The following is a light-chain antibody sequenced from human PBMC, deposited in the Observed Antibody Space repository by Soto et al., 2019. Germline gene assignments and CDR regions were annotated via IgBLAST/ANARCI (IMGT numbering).Light chain of an antibody. CDR3: MQALQTPST. V-gene: IGKV2-28*01. CDR2: LGS. J-gene: IGKJ5*01. Sequence: DIVITQSRLSLPVTPGEPASISCRSSQSLLHSNGYNYLDWYLQKPGQSPQLLIYLGSNRASGVPDRFSGSGSGTDFTLKISRVEAEDVGVYYCMQALQTPSTFGQGTRLEIK. CDR1: QSLLHSNGYNY.